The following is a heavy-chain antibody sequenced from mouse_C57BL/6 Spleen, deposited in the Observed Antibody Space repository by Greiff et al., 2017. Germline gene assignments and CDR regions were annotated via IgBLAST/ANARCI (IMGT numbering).Heavy chain of an antibody. V-gene: IGHV1-82*01. J-gene: IGHJ2*01. D-gene: IGHD1-1*01. CDR3: ARRGTTVYYFDY. Sequence: VQLQQSGPELVKPGASVKISCKASGYAFSSSWMNWVKQRPGKGLEWIGRIYPGDGDTNYNGKFKGKATLTADKSSSTAYMQLSRLTSEDSAVYCCARRGTTVYYFDYWGQGTTLTVSS. CDR2: IYPGDGDT. CDR1: GYAFSSSW.